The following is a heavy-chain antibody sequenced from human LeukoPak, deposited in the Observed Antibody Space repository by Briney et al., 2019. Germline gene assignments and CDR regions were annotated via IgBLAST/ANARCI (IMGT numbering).Heavy chain of an antibody. J-gene: IGHJ4*02. CDR3: ARDRSSYEYYFDH. CDR1: GFPFSNYA. Sequence: GGSLRLSCAASGFPFSNYAMHWVRQAPGKGLEWVAVISYDGTNKYYADSVKGRFTISRDNSKNTLYLQMSSLRAEDTAVYYCARDRSSYEYYFDHWGQGTLVTVSS. CDR2: ISYDGTNK. V-gene: IGHV3-30-3*01. D-gene: IGHD5-12*01.